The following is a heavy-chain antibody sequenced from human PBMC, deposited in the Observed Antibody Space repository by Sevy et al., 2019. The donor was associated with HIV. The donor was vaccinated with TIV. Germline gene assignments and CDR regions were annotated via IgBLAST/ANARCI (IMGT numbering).Heavy chain of an antibody. V-gene: IGHV4-34*01. D-gene: IGHD3-22*01. CDR2: INHSGST. CDR1: GGSFSGYY. J-gene: IGHJ5*02. CDR3: ARGPDYSDSSGYDPWFDP. Sequence: SETLSLTCAVYGGSFSGYYWSWIRQPPGKGLEWIGEINHSGSTNYNPSLKSRVTISVDTSKNQFSLKLSSVTAADTAVYFCARGPDYSDSSGYDPWFDPWGQGTLVTVSS.